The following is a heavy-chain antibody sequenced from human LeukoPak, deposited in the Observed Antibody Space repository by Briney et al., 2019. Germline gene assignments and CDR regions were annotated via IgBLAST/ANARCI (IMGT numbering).Heavy chain of an antibody. J-gene: IGHJ4*02. D-gene: IGHD3-22*01. V-gene: IGHV3-30-3*01. Sequence: GGSLRLSCAASGFTFSSYAMHWVRQAPGKGLEWVAVISYDGSNKYYADSVKGRFTISRDNSKNTLYLQMNSLRAEDTAVYYCANNHDSSGYHDYWGQGTLVTVSS. CDR2: ISYDGSNK. CDR3: ANNHDSSGYHDY. CDR1: GFTFSSYA.